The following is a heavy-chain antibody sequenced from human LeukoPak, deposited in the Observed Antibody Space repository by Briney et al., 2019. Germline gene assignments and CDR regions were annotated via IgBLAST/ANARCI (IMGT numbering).Heavy chain of an antibody. Sequence: SETLSLTCTVSHGSISSGSYHWTWYRQPAGKGLGWIGRILSSGSTNSNPSLKSRVTISLDKSKNQFSLDLISVTAADTAVYYCATRLGGNAFDIWGQGTMVTVSS. D-gene: IGHD1-26*01. V-gene: IGHV4-61*02. CDR2: ILSSGST. CDR1: HGSISSGSYH. J-gene: IGHJ3*02. CDR3: ATRLGGNAFDI.